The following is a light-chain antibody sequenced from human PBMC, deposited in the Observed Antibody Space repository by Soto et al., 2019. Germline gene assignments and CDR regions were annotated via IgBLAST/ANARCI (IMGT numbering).Light chain of an antibody. J-gene: IGLJ3*02. CDR3: FSYAASDTVL. V-gene: IGLV2-11*01. Sequence: QSALTQPRSVSGSPGQSVTISCTGTSRDVGFYNFVSWYQQHPGQAPKLLIHDVTKRPSGVPDRFSGAKSGSTASLTISGVQAEDEADDYCFSYAASDTVLFGGGIKLTVL. CDR1: SRDVGFYNF. CDR2: DVT.